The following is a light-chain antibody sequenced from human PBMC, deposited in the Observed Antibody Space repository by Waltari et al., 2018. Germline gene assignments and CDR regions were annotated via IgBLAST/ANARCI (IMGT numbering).Light chain of an antibody. Sequence: SYQLTQPSSVSVSPGQTARITCSGAVLAKKYSRWFQQKPGQAPVLVIYKDSERPSGIPERFSGSRSGSTVTLTISGAQVEDEADYYCYSAADNKLVFGGGTKLTVL. J-gene: IGLJ3*02. V-gene: IGLV3-27*01. CDR2: KDS. CDR3: YSAADNKLV. CDR1: VLAKKY.